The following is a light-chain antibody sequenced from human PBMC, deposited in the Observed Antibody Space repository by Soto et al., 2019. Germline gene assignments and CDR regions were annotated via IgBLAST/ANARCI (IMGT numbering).Light chain of an antibody. CDR1: SSNIGSNA. J-gene: IGLJ3*02. V-gene: IGLV1-44*01. CDR3: AAWGDSLNTWV. Sequence: QSVLTQPPSASGTPGQRVTISWSGSSSNIGSNAVSWYQHVPGTATKVLIYSDDQRPSGVPDRCSGSKSGPSASLAISGLQAEDDADYFCAAWGDSLNTWVFGGGTKLTVL. CDR2: SDD.